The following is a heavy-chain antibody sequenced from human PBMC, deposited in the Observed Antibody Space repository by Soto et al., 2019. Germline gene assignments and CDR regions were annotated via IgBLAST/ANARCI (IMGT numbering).Heavy chain of an antibody. CDR1: GFTFGDYA. CDR3: TRDAPRTPDAFDI. CDR2: IRSKAYGGTT. D-gene: IGHD1-1*01. J-gene: IGHJ3*02. V-gene: IGHV3-49*03. Sequence: GGSLRLSCTASGFTFGDYAMSWFRQAPGKGLEWVGFIRSKAYGGTTEYAASVKGRFTISRDDSKSIAYLQMNSLKTEDTAVYYCTRDAPRTPDAFDIWGQGTMVTVSS.